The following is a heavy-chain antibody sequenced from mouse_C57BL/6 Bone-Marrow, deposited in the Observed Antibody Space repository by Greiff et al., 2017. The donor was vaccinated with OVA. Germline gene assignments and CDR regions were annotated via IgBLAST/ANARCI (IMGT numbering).Heavy chain of an antibody. CDR2: IWTGGGT. J-gene: IGHJ4*01. D-gene: IGHD2-3*01. Sequence: VKLVESGPGLVAPSQSLSITCTVSGFSLTSYAISWVRQPPGKGLEWLGVIWTGGGTNYNSALKSRLSISKDNSKSQVFLKMNSLQTDDTARYYCARRGYDGYHYAMDYWGQGTSVTVSS. CDR1: GFSLTSYA. V-gene: IGHV2-9-1*01. CDR3: ARRGYDGYHYAMDY.